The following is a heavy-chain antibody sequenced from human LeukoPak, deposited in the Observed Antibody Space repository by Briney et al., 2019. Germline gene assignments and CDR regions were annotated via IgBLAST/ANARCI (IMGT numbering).Heavy chain of an antibody. D-gene: IGHD2-2*01. CDR2: IGAYNGNT. Sequence: ASVKVSCKASGYTFTSYGISWVRQAPGQGLEWMGWIGAYNGNTNYAQKLQGRVTMTTDTSTSTAYMELRSLRSDDTAVYYCARDQIVGCSSTSCEVTDLDYWGQGTLVTVSS. V-gene: IGHV1-18*04. CDR3: ARDQIVGCSSTSCEVTDLDY. J-gene: IGHJ4*02. CDR1: GYTFTSYG.